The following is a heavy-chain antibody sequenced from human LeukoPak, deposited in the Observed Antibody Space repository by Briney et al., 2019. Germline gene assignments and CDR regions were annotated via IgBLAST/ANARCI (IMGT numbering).Heavy chain of an antibody. CDR2: ISGSGGST. V-gene: IGHV3-23*01. Sequence: PGGSLRLSCAASGFTFSSYAMSWVRQAPGKGLEWVSAISGSGGSTYYADSVKGQFTISRDNSKNTPYLQMNSLRAEDTAVYYCAKSNYYGSERDAFDIWGQGTMVTVSS. CDR3: AKSNYYGSERDAFDI. CDR1: GFTFSSYA. J-gene: IGHJ3*02. D-gene: IGHD3-10*01.